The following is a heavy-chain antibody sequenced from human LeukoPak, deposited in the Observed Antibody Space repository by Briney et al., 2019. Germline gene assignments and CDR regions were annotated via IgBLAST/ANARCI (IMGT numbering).Heavy chain of an antibody. Sequence: PSETLCLTCTVSGGSIGGDYWSWIRQSPGKGLEWVGRICKSGSTNYNPSFRSRVTMSVDTSKNQFSRSVTSVTAKDTDSHFCAREEYFQDSNGYSYYFHSWGQGSLVTVSS. CDR1: GGSIGGDY. D-gene: IGHD3-22*01. CDR3: AREEYFQDSNGYSYYFHS. V-gene: IGHV4-4*07. J-gene: IGHJ4*02. CDR2: ICKSGST.